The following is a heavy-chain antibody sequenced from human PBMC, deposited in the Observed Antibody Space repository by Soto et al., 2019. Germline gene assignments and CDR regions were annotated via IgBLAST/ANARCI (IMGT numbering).Heavy chain of an antibody. J-gene: IGHJ4*02. CDR3: AKVGGYSSGWYWSH. CDR1: EFTFSSYA. V-gene: IGHV3-23*01. Sequence: GGSLRLSCAASEFTFSSYAMSWVRQAPGKGLEWVSAISGSGGSTYYADSVKGRFTISRDNSKNTLYLQMNSLRAEDTAVYYCAKVGGYSSGWYWSHWGQGTLVTVSS. D-gene: IGHD6-19*01. CDR2: ISGSGGST.